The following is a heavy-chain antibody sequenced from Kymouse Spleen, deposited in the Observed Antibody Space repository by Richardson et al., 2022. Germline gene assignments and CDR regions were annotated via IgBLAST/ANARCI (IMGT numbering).Heavy chain of an antibody. V-gene: IGHV4-39*01. CDR2: IYYSGST. J-gene: IGHJ4*02. D-gene: IGHD3-10*01. Sequence: QLQLQESGPGLVKPSETLSLTCTVSGGSISSSSYYWGWIRQPPGKGLEWIGSIYYSGSTYYNPSLKSRVTISVDTSKNQFSLKLSSVTAADTAVYYCASFITMVRGVFDYWGQGTLVTVSS. CDR1: GGSISSSSYY. CDR3: ASFITMVRGVFDY.